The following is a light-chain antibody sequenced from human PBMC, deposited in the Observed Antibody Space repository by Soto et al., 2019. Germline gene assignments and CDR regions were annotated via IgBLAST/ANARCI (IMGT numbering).Light chain of an antibody. V-gene: IGKV1-6*01. J-gene: IGKJ1*01. CDR3: RQDYNYPRT. Sequence: AIPMTQSPSSLSASVGDRVTITCRASQGIRNDLGWYQQKPGKAPNLLIYAASSLQSGVPSRFSGSRSGTYFTLTISSLKPEDFATYYCRQDYNYPRTFGQGTQVEIK. CDR2: AAS. CDR1: QGIRND.